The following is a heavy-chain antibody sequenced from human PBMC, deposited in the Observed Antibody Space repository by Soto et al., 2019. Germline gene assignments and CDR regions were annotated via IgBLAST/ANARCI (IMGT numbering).Heavy chain of an antibody. V-gene: IGHV3-23*01. CDR1: GFIFKDFA. D-gene: IGHD3-3*01. J-gene: IGHJ5*02. CDR2: ITTSDDIT. Sequence: EVRLFESGGGLVEPGESLRLSCAASGFIFKDFAMSWVRQAPGKGLEWVSTITTSDDITNSADSVRGRFTISSDNSSNNLFLQMSSLRGDDTATYYCTKGDSSGYFDPSSGYSTPDHWGQGTLVTVSS. CDR3: TKGDSSGYFDPSSGYSTPDH.